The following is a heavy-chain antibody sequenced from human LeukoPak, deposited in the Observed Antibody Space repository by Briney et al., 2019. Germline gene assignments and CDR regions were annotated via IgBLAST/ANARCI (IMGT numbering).Heavy chain of an antibody. J-gene: IGHJ3*02. Sequence: GGSLRLSCAPSVYTLEVYGMSCVRRSPREGLGCGCDINWNSDRIGYAHSVKGRFTISRDNAKNSLYLQMNSLRAEDTALYYCAREPSITGTLDAFDIWGQGTMVTVSS. V-gene: IGHV3-20*04. CDR2: INWNSDRI. CDR3: AREPSITGTLDAFDI. D-gene: IGHD1-20*01. CDR1: VYTLEVYG.